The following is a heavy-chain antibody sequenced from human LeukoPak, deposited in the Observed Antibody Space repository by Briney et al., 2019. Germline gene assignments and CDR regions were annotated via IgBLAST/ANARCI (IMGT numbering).Heavy chain of an antibody. V-gene: IGHV6-1*01. CDR1: GDSVSSNSAA. CDR2: TYYRSKWYN. J-gene: IGHJ4*02. CDR3: ARDINYYDSSGYPYYFDY. Sequence: SQTLSLTCAISGDSVSSNSAAWNWIRQSPSRGLEWLGRTYYRSKWYNDYAVSVKSRITTNPDTSKNQFSLQLNSVTPEDTAVYYCARDINYYDSSGYPYYFDYWGQGTLVTVSS. D-gene: IGHD3-22*01.